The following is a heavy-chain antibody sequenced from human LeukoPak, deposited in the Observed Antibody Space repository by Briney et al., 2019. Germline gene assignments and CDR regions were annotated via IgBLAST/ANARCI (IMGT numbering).Heavy chain of an antibody. D-gene: IGHD3-9*01. J-gene: IGHJ4*02. CDR3: ARVRDSLRYFDWLSD. CDR1: GFTFSSYW. CDR2: INSDGSST. Sequence: GGSLRLSCAASGFTFSSYWMHWVRQAPGKGLVWVSRINSDGSSTSYADSVKGRFTISRDNAKNTLYLQMNSLRAEDTAVYYCARVRDSLRYFDWLSDWGQGTLVTVSS. V-gene: IGHV3-74*01.